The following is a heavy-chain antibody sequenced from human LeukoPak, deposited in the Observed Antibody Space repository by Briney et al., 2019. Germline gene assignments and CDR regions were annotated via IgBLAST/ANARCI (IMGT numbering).Heavy chain of an antibody. V-gene: IGHV3-74*01. Sequence: GGSLRLSCAASGFTFSSYWMTWVRQAPGKGLLWVSRINTDGSSTYYADSVKGRFTISRDNAKNSLYLQMNSLRAEDTAVYYCAELGITMIGGVWGKGTTVTISS. CDR1: GFTFSSYW. CDR2: INTDGSST. D-gene: IGHD3-10*02. CDR3: AELGITMIGGV. J-gene: IGHJ6*04.